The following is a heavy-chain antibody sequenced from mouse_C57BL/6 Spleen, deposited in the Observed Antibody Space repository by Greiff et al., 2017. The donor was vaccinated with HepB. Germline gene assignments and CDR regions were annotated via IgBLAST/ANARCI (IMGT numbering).Heavy chain of an antibody. CDR3: ARGQYDSYYYAMDY. J-gene: IGHJ4*01. CDR1: GYTFTSYW. D-gene: IGHD2-10*02. CDR2: IYPSDSET. Sequence: QVQLQQPGAELVRPGSSVKLSCKASGYTFTSYWMDWVKQRPGQGLEWIGNIYPSDSETHYNQKFKDKATLTVDKSSSTADMQLSSLTSEDSAVYYCARGQYDSYYYAMDYWGQGTSVTVSS. V-gene: IGHV1-61*01.